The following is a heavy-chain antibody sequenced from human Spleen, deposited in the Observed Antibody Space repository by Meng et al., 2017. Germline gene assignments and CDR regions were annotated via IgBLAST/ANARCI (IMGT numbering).Heavy chain of an antibody. Sequence: QVQLQQWGAGLLKPSETLSLTCAVSGGSFNNYFWTWIRQPPGQGLEWIGEINHNGTANYNPSLKGRVTISMDKPMKQFSLKLSSVTAEDTAVYYCARLDSGYLPDYWGQGTLVTVSS. V-gene: IGHV4-34*01. J-gene: IGHJ4*02. CDR1: GGSFNNYF. D-gene: IGHD5-12*01. CDR2: INHNGTA. CDR3: ARLDSGYLPDY.